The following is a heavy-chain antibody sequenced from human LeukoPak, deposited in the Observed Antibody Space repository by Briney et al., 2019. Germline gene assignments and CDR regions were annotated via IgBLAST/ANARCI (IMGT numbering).Heavy chain of an antibody. CDR2: IYKDGRT. J-gene: IGHJ4*02. CDR3: AKSLAYYHENSDSI. V-gene: IGHV3-53*01. CDR1: GFVVSIND. D-gene: IGHD3-22*01. Sequence: LAGGSLRLSCAASGFVVSINDITWVRQPPGKGLEWVSVIYKDGRTFYTDSVKGRFTISRDNSKNTVYLQMSSLRVEDTAVYYCAKSLAYYHENSDSIWGQGTLVTVSS.